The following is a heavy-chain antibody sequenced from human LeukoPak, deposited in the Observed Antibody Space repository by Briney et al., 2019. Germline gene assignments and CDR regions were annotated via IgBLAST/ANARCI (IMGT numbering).Heavy chain of an antibody. V-gene: IGHV5-51*01. CDR2: IYPGDSDT. J-gene: IGHJ4*02. CDR3: ARLGLVAYDSSGSLDY. Sequence: GESLKISCKGSGYSFTSYWIGWVRQMPGKGLEWMGIIYPGDSDTRYSPSFQGQVTISADKSINTAYLQWSSLKASDTAMYYCARLGLVAYDSSGSLDYWGQGTLVTVSS. CDR1: GYSFTSYW. D-gene: IGHD3-22*01.